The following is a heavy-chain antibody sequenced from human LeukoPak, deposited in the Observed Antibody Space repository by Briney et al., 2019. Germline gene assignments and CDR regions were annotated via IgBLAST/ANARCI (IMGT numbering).Heavy chain of an antibody. Sequence: SETLSLTCTVAAGSISNHYWSWMRQSPGKGLEWIAYIFYTGSYNYNPSLKSRVYISVDTSKNQFSLNLPSVTAADTAVYYCARGRSSLDLWGQGTLVTVSS. V-gene: IGHV4-59*11. D-gene: IGHD6-19*01. CDR3: ARGRSSLDL. CDR1: AGSISNHY. J-gene: IGHJ5*02. CDR2: IFYTGSY.